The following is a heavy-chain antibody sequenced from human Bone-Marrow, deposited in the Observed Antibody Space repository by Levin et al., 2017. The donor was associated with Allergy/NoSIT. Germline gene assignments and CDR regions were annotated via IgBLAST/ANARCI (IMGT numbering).Heavy chain of an antibody. CDR3: ARGVDFWSGTNWFDP. CDR1: GFTFSSYS. V-gene: IGHV3-48*02. CDR2: ISSSSSTI. Sequence: GESLKISCAASGFTFSSYSMNWVRQAPGKGLEWVSYISSSSSTIYYADSVKGRFTISRDNAKNSLYLQMNSLRDEDTAVYYCARGVDFWSGTNWFDPWGQGTLVTVSS. D-gene: IGHD3-3*01. J-gene: IGHJ5*02.